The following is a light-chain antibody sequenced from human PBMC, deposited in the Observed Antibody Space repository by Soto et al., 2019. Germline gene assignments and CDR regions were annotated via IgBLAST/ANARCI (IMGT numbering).Light chain of an antibody. J-gene: IGKJ2*01. V-gene: IGKV3-20*01. CDR1: RSFASSY. CDR2: AAS. Sequence: EIVLTQSPVTLSLSPGERATLSCRASRSFASSYLGWYQQKPGQAPRLLIHAASTRATGIPDRFSGSGSATDFTLTISRLEPEDSAVYYCQHYDSSPPYTFGQGTKLEIK. CDR3: QHYDSSPPYT.